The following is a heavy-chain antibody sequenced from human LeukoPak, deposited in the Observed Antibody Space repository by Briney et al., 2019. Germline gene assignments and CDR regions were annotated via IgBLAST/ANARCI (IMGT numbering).Heavy chain of an antibody. V-gene: IGHV3-23*01. CDR2: ISGSGIST. CDR1: GFTFSSYA. Sequence: GGSLRLSCVASGFTFSSYAMNWVRQAPGKGLEWVSSISGSGISTYYANSVKGRFSISRDNSKNTLDLQMNSLGAEDTAVYFCAKDYIGYDQDFDYWGQGTLVTVSS. CDR3: AKDYIGYDQDFDY. D-gene: IGHD2-2*01. J-gene: IGHJ4*02.